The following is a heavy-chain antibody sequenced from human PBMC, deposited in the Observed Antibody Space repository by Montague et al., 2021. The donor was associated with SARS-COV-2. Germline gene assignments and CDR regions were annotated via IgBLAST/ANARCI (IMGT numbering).Heavy chain of an antibody. Sequence: SLRLSCAASGFTFSSYGMHWVRQAPGKGLEWVAVIWYDGSNKYYADSVKGRFTISRDNSKNTLYLQMNSLRAEDTAVYYCARDPDSGSYSSDAFDIWGQGTMVTVSS. D-gene: IGHD1-26*01. CDR1: GFTFSSYG. J-gene: IGHJ3*02. V-gene: IGHV3-33*01. CDR2: IWYDGSNK. CDR3: ARDPDSGSYSSDAFDI.